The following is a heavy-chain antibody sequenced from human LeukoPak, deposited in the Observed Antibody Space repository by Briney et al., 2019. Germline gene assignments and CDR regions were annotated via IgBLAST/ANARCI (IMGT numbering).Heavy chain of an antibody. Sequence: PSETLSLTCTVSGGSISSHYWSWIRQPPGKGLEWIGYIYYSGSTYYNPSLKSRVTISVDTSKNQFSLKLSSVTAADTAVYYCARDGYGDYSFDYWGQGTLVTVSS. CDR2: IYYSGST. V-gene: IGHV4-59*11. CDR1: GGSISSHY. J-gene: IGHJ4*02. D-gene: IGHD4-17*01. CDR3: ARDGYGDYSFDY.